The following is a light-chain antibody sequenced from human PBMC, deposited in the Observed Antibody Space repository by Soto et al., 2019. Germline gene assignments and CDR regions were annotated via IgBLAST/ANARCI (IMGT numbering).Light chain of an antibody. Sequence: DIVMTQSPDSLAVSLGERATINCRSSQSVLYSSNNKDTIAWYQQKPGQPPRLLIYWAATRESGVPDRFSGSGSGTVFTLTISSLQAEDVAVYYCQQYYDLLTFGGGTKVEIK. CDR2: WAA. V-gene: IGKV4-1*01. J-gene: IGKJ4*01. CDR1: QSVLYSSNNKDT. CDR3: QQYYDLLT.